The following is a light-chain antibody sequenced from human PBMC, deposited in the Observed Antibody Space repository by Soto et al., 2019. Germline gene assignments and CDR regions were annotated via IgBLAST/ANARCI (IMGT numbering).Light chain of an antibody. V-gene: IGKV3-15*01. Sequence: EIVMTQSPATLSVSPGERATLSCRASQSVSSNLAWYQQKPGQAPRLLIYGASTRATGIPARFSGSGSGTEFTLTISSLQSEDFAVYYCQKYNSAPWPFGQGTKVEIK. CDR1: QSVSSN. J-gene: IGKJ1*01. CDR3: QKYNSAPWP. CDR2: GAS.